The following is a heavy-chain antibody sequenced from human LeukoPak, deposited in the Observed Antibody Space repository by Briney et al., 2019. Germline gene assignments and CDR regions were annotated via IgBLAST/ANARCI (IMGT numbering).Heavy chain of an antibody. V-gene: IGHV3-30*03. CDR3: ARGPKDIDY. Sequence: PGGSLRLSCAGSGFTFSSDGMNWVRQAPGKGLEWVAVISYDGSSKYYADSVKGRFTISRDNSKNTLYLQMNSLRADDTAVYYCARGPKDIDYWGQGTLVTVSS. CDR1: GFTFSSDG. CDR2: ISYDGSSK. J-gene: IGHJ4*02.